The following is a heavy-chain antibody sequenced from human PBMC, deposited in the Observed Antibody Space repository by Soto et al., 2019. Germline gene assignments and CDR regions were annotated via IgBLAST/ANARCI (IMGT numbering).Heavy chain of an antibody. J-gene: IGHJ5*02. V-gene: IGHV3-21*02. Sequence: EVQLVESGGGLVKPGGSLRLSCAASGFTFRSFTMNWVRQAPGKGLEWVSTISSNSAYIYYTDALRGRFTISRDNAKNSLHLQMNSLRAEDTAAYYCTRDASRDSSARGWFDPWGPGTLVTVSS. CDR2: ISSNSAYI. CDR3: TRDASRDSSARGWFDP. CDR1: GFTFRSFT. D-gene: IGHD6-13*01.